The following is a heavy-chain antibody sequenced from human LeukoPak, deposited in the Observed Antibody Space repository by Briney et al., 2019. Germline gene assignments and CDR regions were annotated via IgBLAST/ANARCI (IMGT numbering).Heavy chain of an antibody. CDR1: GDSMSSGTYY. D-gene: IGHD2-2*01. Sequence: SETLSLTCTVSGDSMSSGTYYWSWIRQPAGKRLEYLGRIFSSGNSNYNPSLKSRVTMSMDTSKSQFSLNLSSVTAADSAVYYCAGFCASSTCYNGGTNFAFWGQGALVAVSS. V-gene: IGHV4-61*02. J-gene: IGHJ4*02. CDR2: IFSSGNS. CDR3: AGFCASSTCYNGGTNFAF.